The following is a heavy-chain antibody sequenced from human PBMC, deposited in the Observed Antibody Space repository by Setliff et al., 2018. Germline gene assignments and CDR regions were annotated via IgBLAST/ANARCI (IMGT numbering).Heavy chain of an antibody. Sequence: SETLSLTCTVSGGSINNYYWSWIRQATGKGLEWVGYFYYTGTTNYSPSLKGRVIISVDASKNRLSLQLNSVTPADTAVYYCARDRSAYNYGLDVWGQGTT. J-gene: IGHJ6*02. V-gene: IGHV4-59*01. CDR3: ARDRSAYNYGLDV. CDR1: GGSINNYY. CDR2: FYYTGTT.